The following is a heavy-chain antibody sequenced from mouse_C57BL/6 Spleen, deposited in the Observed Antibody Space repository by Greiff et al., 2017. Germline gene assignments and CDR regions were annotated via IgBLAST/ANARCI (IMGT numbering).Heavy chain of an antibody. Sequence: QVQLQQPGAELVMPGASVKLSCKASGYTFNSYWMHWVKQRPGQGLEWIGEIDPSDSYTNYKQKFKGKSTLTVGKSASTAYMQLSSLTSENSAVYYCASMVTTGAMDYWGQGTSVTVSS. CDR3: ASMVTTGAMDY. J-gene: IGHJ4*01. V-gene: IGHV1-69*01. CDR2: IDPSDSYT. D-gene: IGHD2-2*01. CDR1: GYTFNSYW.